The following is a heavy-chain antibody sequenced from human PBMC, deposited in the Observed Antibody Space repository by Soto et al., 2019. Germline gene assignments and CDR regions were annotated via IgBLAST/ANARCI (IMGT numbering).Heavy chain of an antibody. J-gene: IGHJ4*02. CDR2: ISGSGTNI. V-gene: IGHV3-11*01. CDR1: GFSFSDYY. CDR3: AMMCSTDSYDPLFF. Sequence: GASLRLSCSSSGFSFSDYYMTWVRQAPGKGLEWISYISGSGTNIYYAESVEGRFTISRDNARNSVHLQMNDLRGGDTARYFCAMMCSTDSYDPLFFWGQGTLVTVSS. D-gene: IGHD2-2*01.